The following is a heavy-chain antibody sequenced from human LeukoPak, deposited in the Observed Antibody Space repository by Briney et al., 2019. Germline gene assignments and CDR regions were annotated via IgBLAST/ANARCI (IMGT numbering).Heavy chain of an antibody. Sequence: SETLSLTYAVYGGSFSGYYWSWIRQPPGKGLEWIGEINHSGSTNYNPSLKSRVTISVDTSKNQFSLKLSSVTAADTAVYYCARGSRGGYSYGPNWFDPWGQGTLVTVSS. CDR1: GGSFSGYY. J-gene: IGHJ5*02. CDR2: INHSGST. V-gene: IGHV4-34*01. D-gene: IGHD5-18*01. CDR3: ARGSRGGYSYGPNWFDP.